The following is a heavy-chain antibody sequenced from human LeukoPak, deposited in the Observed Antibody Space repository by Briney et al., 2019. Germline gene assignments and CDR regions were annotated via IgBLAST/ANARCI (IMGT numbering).Heavy chain of an antibody. D-gene: IGHD2-15*01. Sequence: ASVKVSCRASGYTFTGYYMHWVRQAPGQGLEWMGWINPNSGGTNYAQKFQGRVTMTRDTSISTAYMELSRLRSDDTAVYYCARHYLSYCSGGSCYRTYYFDYWGQGTLVTVSS. CDR2: INPNSGGT. V-gene: IGHV1-2*02. J-gene: IGHJ4*02. CDR1: GYTFTGYY. CDR3: ARHYLSYCSGGSCYRTYYFDY.